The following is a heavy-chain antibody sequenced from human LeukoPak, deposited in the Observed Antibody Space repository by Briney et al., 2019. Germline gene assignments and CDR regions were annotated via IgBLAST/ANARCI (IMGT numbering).Heavy chain of an antibody. CDR3: AKGYSSGWYYFDY. V-gene: IGHV3-23*01. J-gene: IGHJ4*02. D-gene: IGHD6-19*01. Sequence: PGGSLRFSCAASGFTFSSYAMSWVRQAPGKGLVWVSALSGSGGSTYYADSVKGRFTISRDNSKNTLYLQMNSLRAEDTAVYYCAKGYSSGWYYFDYWGQGTLVTVSS. CDR1: GFTFSSYA. CDR2: LSGSGGST.